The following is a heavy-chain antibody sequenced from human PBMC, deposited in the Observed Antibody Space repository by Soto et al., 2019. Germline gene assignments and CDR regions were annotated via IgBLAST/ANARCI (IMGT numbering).Heavy chain of an antibody. Sequence: EEQLLESGGGLVKPGGSLRLSCAASGFNFSTYSMNWVRQAPGKGLEWVSSITSSSTYIYYSDSVKGRFTISRDNAKNSLYLQMNSLRAEDTAVYYCARDRGIFGVGDYYYYMDVWGKGTTVTVSS. CDR1: GFNFSTYS. J-gene: IGHJ6*03. D-gene: IGHD3-3*01. V-gene: IGHV3-21*01. CDR2: ITSSSTYI. CDR3: ARDRGIFGVGDYYYYMDV.